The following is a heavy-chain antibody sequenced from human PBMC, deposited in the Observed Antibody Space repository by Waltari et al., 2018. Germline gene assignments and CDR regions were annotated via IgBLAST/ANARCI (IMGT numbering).Heavy chain of an antibody. V-gene: IGHV1-18*01. D-gene: IGHD6-19*01. Sequence: QVQLVQSGAEVKKPGASVKVSCKASGYTFTSYGISWVRQAPGQGLEWMGWIRAYNGNTNYAQKLQGRVTMTTDTSTSTACMELRSLRSDDTAGYYWARGRSTASHRGWYPTKNWYFDLWGRGTLVTVSS. CDR1: GYTFTSYG. CDR2: IRAYNGNT. J-gene: IGHJ2*01. CDR3: ARGRSTASHRGWYPTKNWYFDL.